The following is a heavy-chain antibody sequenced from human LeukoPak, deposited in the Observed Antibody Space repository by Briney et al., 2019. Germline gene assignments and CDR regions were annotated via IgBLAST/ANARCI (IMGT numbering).Heavy chain of an antibody. Sequence: ASVKVSCKXSGGTFSSYAISWVRQAPGQGLEWMGGIIPIFGTANYAQKFQGRVTITADESTSTAYMELSSLRSEDTAVYYCAKTAARDYDSSGYSFDYWGPGTLVTVSS. CDR2: IIPIFGTA. CDR3: AKTAARDYDSSGYSFDY. CDR1: GGTFSSYA. J-gene: IGHJ4*02. D-gene: IGHD3-22*01. V-gene: IGHV1-69*01.